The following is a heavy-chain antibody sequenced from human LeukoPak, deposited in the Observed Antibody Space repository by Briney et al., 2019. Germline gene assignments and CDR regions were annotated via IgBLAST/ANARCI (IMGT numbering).Heavy chain of an antibody. CDR1: GYSFTSYW. Sequence: GESLKISCKASGYSFTSYWIGWVRQMLGKGLEWMGIIYPGDSETKYSPSFQGQVSISADRSISTAYLQWSSLKSSDTAMYYCARHAGNAFVDYWGQGTLVTVSS. V-gene: IGHV5-51*01. CDR3: ARHAGNAFVDY. J-gene: IGHJ4*02. D-gene: IGHD3-16*01. CDR2: IYPGDSET.